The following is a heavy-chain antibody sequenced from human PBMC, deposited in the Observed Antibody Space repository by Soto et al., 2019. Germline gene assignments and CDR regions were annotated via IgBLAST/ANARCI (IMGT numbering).Heavy chain of an antibody. CDR2: INAGYGNT. V-gene: IGHV1-3*01. CDR1: GYTFSSYA. Sequence: ASVKVSRKASGYTFSSYAMHWVRQAPGQRLEWMGWINAGYGNTKSSRKFQDRVTISRDTSASTAYMELTSLRSEDTAVYYCARDTGDGTFDFWGQGTLVTVSS. J-gene: IGHJ4*02. D-gene: IGHD7-27*01. CDR3: ARDTGDGTFDF.